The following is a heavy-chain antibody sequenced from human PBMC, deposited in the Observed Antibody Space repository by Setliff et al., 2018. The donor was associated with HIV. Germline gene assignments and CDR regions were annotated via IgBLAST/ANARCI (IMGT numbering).Heavy chain of an antibody. J-gene: IGHJ6*02. Sequence: PGGSLRLSCTASGFTFSDYYMSWIRQAPGKGLEWVSFISSSSTYTNYLDSVKGRFTISRDNAKNTLYLQMNSLRAEDTAVYYCAKDLWRYYNSGSRLGYGMDVWGQGTTVTVSS. V-gene: IGHV3-11*06. CDR1: GFTFSDYY. D-gene: IGHD3-10*01. CDR2: ISSSSTYT. CDR3: AKDLWRYYNSGSRLGYGMDV.